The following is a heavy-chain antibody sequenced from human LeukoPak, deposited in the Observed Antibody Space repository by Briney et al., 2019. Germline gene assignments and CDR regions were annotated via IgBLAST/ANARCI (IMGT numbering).Heavy chain of an antibody. J-gene: IGHJ3*02. Sequence: GESLKISCKGYGYSFTSYWIAWVRQMPGKGLECMGIINPGDSESIYSPSFQGQVTISADKSISTAYLQWSSLKASDTAMYYCASQLGFCADRSCSKGGFDIWGQGTMVTVSS. CDR2: INPGDSES. CDR1: GYSFTSYW. D-gene: IGHD2-15*01. CDR3: ASQLGFCADRSCSKGGFDI. V-gene: IGHV5-51*01.